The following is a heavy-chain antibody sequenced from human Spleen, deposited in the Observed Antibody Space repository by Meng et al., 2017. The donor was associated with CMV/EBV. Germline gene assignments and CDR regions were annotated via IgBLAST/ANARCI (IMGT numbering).Heavy chain of an antibody. CDR1: GFTFSSYG. J-gene: IGHJ4*02. V-gene: IGHV3-30*18. D-gene: IGHD2-21*02. CDR2: ISYDGSNK. Sequence: CAASGFTFSSYGMHWVRQAPGKGLEWVAVISYDGSNKYYADSVKGRFTISRDNSKNTLYLQMNSLRAGDTAVYYCAKEGGGDRSYDYWGQGTLVTVSS. CDR3: AKEGGGDRSYDY.